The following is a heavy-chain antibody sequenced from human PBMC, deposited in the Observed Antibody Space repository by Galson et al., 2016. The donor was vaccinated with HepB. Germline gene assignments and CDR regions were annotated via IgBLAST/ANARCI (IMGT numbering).Heavy chain of an antibody. CDR1: GFTFSNYG. V-gene: IGHV3-23*01. Sequence: SLRLSCAASGFTFSNYGMRWVRQAPGKGLEWVSAVSGSGDNTYYADSVKGRFTTSRDNSRNTVYLQINSLRAEDTAIYYCTMIAWSTSSGPGFWGQGTRVTVAS. CDR3: TMIAWSTSSGPGF. D-gene: IGHD3-22*01. J-gene: IGHJ4*02. CDR2: VSGSGDNT.